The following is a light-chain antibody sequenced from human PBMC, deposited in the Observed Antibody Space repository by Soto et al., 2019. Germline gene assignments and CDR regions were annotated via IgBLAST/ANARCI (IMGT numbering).Light chain of an antibody. CDR2: GAS. CDR3: LQDYNYPQT. Sequence: IQMTQSPSTLSSSVGDRVTITCRASQSITTYLTWYQQKPGKAPKLLIYGASTLQSGVPSRFSGSGSGTDFTLTISSLQPEDFATYYCLQDYNYPQTFGQGTKVDIK. CDR1: QSITTY. V-gene: IGKV1-6*01. J-gene: IGKJ1*01.